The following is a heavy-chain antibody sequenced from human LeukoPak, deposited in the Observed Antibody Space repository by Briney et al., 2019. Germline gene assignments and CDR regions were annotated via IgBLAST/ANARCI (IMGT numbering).Heavy chain of an antibody. J-gene: IGHJ3*02. CDR2: IYTSGST. Sequence: TSETLSPTCTVSGGSISSYYWSWIRQPAGKGLEWIGRIYTSGSTNYNPSLKSRVTMSVDTSKNQFSLKLSSVTAADTAVYYCAKDLGYCSSTSCSDAFDIWGQGTMVTVSS. CDR3: AKDLGYCSSTSCSDAFDI. D-gene: IGHD2-2*01. V-gene: IGHV4-4*07. CDR1: GGSISSYY.